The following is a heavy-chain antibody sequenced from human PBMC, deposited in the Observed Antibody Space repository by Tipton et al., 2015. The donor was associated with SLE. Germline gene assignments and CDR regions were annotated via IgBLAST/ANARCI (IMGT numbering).Heavy chain of an antibody. CDR3: ARRHYSGPFDY. D-gene: IGHD5-12*01. Sequence: TLSLTCTVSDGSIRSSNYYWGWIRQPPGKGLEWIVSIFYTGSTYYNPSLKSRVSFSIDTSKHQFSLKLNSVTAADTAVYYCARRHYSGPFDYWGQGDMVTVSS. J-gene: IGHJ4*02. V-gene: IGHV4-39*07. CDR1: DGSIRSSNYY. CDR2: IFYTGST.